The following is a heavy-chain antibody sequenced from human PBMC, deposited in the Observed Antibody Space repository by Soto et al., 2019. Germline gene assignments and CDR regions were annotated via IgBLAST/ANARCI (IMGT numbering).Heavy chain of an antibody. CDR3: ASDHGSTDAFDI. V-gene: IGHV3-74*01. CDR2: INSDGSST. Sequence: GGSLRLSCAASGFTFSSYLMHWVRQAPGKGLVWVSRINSDGSSTSYADSVKGRFTISRDNAKNTLYLQMNSLRAEDTAVYYCASDHGSTDAFDIWGQGTMVTVSS. D-gene: IGHD5-12*01. J-gene: IGHJ3*02. CDR1: GFTFSSYL.